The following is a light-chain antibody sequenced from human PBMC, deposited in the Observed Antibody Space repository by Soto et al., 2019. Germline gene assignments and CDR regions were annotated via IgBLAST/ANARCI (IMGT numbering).Light chain of an antibody. CDR3: QSYDSSLSAVV. CDR2: GNS. J-gene: IGLJ2*01. CDR1: SSNIGAGYD. Sequence: QSVVTQPPSVSGAPGQRVTISCTGSSSNIGAGYDVHWYQQLPGTAPKLLIYGNSNRPSGVPDRFSGSKSGTSASPAITGLQAEDEADYYCQSYDSSLSAVVFGGGTKLTVL. V-gene: IGLV1-40*01.